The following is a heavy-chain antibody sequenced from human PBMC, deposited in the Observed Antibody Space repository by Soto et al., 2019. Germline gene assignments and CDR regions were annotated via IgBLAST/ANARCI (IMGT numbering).Heavy chain of an antibody. V-gene: IGHV4-59*01. J-gene: IGHJ6*03. D-gene: IGHD6-6*01. CDR2: IYDSGST. CDR3: ARDTSSSLVASYYYYMDV. Sequence: SETLSLTCTVSGGSISSYYWSLIRQPPGKGLEWIGYIYDSGSTSYNPSLKSRVTISVDTSKNQFSLRLSSVTAADTAVYYCARDTSSSLVASYYYYMDVWGRGTTVTVSS. CDR1: GGSISSYY.